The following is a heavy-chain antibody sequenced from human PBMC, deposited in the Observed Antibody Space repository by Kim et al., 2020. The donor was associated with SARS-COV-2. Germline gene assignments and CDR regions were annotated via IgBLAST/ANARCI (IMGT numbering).Heavy chain of an antibody. J-gene: IGHJ6*03. CDR3: ARDPGDYKYYYYMDV. D-gene: IGHD4-17*01. Sequence: DSVKGRFTISRDKAKNTQYLKMNRLRAEDTAVYYCARDPGDYKYYYYMDVWGKGTTVTVSS. V-gene: IGHV3-74*01.